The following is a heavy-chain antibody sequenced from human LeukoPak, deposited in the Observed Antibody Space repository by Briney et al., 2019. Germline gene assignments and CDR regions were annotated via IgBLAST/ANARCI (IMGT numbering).Heavy chain of an antibody. J-gene: IGHJ6*03. CDR2: IIPIFGTA. Sequence: SVKVSCKASGGTFSSYAISWVRQAPGQGLEWMGGIIPIFGTANYAQKFQGRVTITTDESTSTAYMELSSLRSEDTAVYYCASPYQLHNRYYYYSMDVWGKGTTVTVSS. V-gene: IGHV1-69*05. CDR1: GGTFSSYA. D-gene: IGHD2-2*01. CDR3: ASPYQLHNRYYYYSMDV.